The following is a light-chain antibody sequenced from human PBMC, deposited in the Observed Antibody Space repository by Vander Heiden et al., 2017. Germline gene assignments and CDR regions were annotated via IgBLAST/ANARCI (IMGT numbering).Light chain of an antibody. CDR1: QSISSW. V-gene: IGKV1-5*03. J-gene: IGKJ1*01. CDR3: QQYNSYST. Sequence: DIQMTQSPCTLSASVGDRVTITCRARQSISSWLAWYQQKPGKAPKLLIDTASSLASGVPSRFSGSGSGTEFTLTISSLQPDDFATYYCQQYNSYSTFGQGTKVEIK. CDR2: TAS.